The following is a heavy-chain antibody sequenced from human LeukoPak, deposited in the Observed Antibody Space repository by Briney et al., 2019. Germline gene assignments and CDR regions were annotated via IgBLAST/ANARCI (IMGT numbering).Heavy chain of an antibody. CDR3: AKDRDDSSGYYLQGLFDY. J-gene: IGHJ4*02. V-gene: IGHV3-23*01. D-gene: IGHD3-22*01. Sequence: PGGSLRLSCAASGFTFSSYAMSWVRQAPGKGLEWVSAISGSGGSTYYADSVKGRFTISRDNSKNTLYLQMNSLRAEDTAVYYCAKDRDDSSGYYLQGLFDYWGQGTLVTVSS. CDR2: ISGSGGST. CDR1: GFTFSSYA.